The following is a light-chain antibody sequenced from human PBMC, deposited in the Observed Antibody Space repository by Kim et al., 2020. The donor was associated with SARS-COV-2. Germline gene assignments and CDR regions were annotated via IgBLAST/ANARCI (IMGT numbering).Light chain of an antibody. Sequence: YPGERAPLSCRASQSVGYNVAWYQQKPGQAPRLLIHDASTRATDIPARFIGSGSGADFTLTIISLQSEDFAVYYCQQYTNWPLTFGGGTKVDIK. V-gene: IGKV3-15*01. CDR2: DAS. CDR3: QQYTNWPLT. J-gene: IGKJ4*01. CDR1: QSVGYN.